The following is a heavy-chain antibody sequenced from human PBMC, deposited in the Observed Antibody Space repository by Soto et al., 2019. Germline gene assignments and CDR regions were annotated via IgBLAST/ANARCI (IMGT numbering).Heavy chain of an antibody. CDR3: AKWVRGTNWFDP. Sequence: GGSLRLSCSASGFTFSRHAISWVRQASGKGLEWVSALSGSGGSTYYADSVKGRFTITRDNTKNTLYLQMNSLRAEDTAVYYCAKWVRGTNWFDPWGQGTLVTVSS. V-gene: IGHV3-23*01. CDR2: LSGSGGST. D-gene: IGHD3-10*01. CDR1: GFTFSRHA. J-gene: IGHJ5*02.